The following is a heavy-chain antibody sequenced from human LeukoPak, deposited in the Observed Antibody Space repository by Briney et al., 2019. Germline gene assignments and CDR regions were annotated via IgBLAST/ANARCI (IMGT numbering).Heavy chain of an antibody. J-gene: IGHJ3*02. D-gene: IGHD3-3*01. V-gene: IGHV3-21*01. CDR3: ASSVLTDFWSGYLAPDAFDI. Sequence: PGGSLRLSCAASGFTFSSYSMNWVRQAPGKGLEWVSSISSSSSYIYYADSVKGRFTISRDNAKNSLYLQMNSLRAEDTAVYYCASSVLTDFWSGYLAPDAFDIWGQGTMVTVSS. CDR1: GFTFSSYS. CDR2: ISSSSSYI.